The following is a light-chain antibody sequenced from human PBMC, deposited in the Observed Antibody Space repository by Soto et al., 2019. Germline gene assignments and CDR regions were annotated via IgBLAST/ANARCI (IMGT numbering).Light chain of an antibody. CDR2: KAS. V-gene: IGKV1-5*03. CDR1: QSISSW. Sequence: DIQMTQSPSTLSASVGDRVTITCRASQSISSWLAWYQQKPGKAPKLLIYKASSLESGVPSRFSGSGSGTEFTLTISSLQPDDFATYYCQQYNSIRGTFGQGNKLEIK. CDR3: QQYNSIRGT. J-gene: IGKJ2*01.